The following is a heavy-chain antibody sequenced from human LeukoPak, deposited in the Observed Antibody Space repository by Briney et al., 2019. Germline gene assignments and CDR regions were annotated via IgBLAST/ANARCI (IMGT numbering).Heavy chain of an antibody. D-gene: IGHD1-26*01. CDR1: GYTFTSYY. V-gene: IGHV1-46*01. J-gene: IGHJ5*02. Sequence: ASVKVSCKASGYTFTSYYMHWVRQAPGQGLEWMGLINPTGGSTGYAQKFQGRVTMTRDVSTSTDYMELSSLRSEDTAIYYCARDNSVGDNAWWFDPWGQGTLVTVSS. CDR2: INPTGGST. CDR3: ARDNSVGDNAWWFDP.